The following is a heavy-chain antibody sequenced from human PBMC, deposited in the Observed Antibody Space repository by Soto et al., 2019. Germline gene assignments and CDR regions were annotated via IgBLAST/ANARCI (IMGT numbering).Heavy chain of an antibody. Sequence: QVQLQESGPGLVKPSETLSLTCTVSGGSISSYYWSWIRQPPGKGLEWIGYIYYSGSTNYNPSLKSRVTISVDTSKNQFSLKLSSVTAADTAVYYCARASIVATTEPLDYWGQGTLVTVSS. D-gene: IGHD5-12*01. CDR3: ARASIVATTEPLDY. V-gene: IGHV4-59*01. CDR1: GGSISSYY. CDR2: IYYSGST. J-gene: IGHJ4*02.